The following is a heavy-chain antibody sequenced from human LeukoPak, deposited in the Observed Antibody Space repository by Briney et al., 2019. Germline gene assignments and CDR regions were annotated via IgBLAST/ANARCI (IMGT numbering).Heavy chain of an antibody. J-gene: IGHJ5*02. CDR1: GGTFSSYA. CDR2: IIPIFGTA. Sequence: SVKVSCKASGGTFSSYAISWVRRAPGQGLEWMGGIIPIFGTANYAQKFQGRVTITADESTSTAYMELSSLRSEDTAVYYCARVGYYDSSGYHWFDPWGQGTLVTVSS. V-gene: IGHV1-69*01. CDR3: ARVGYYDSSGYHWFDP. D-gene: IGHD3-22*01.